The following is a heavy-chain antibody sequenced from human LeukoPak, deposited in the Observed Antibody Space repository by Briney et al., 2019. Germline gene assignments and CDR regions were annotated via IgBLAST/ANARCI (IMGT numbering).Heavy chain of an antibody. CDR2: ISAYNGNT. CDR3: ATALLYCSGGSCYTDC. V-gene: IGHV1-18*01. J-gene: IGHJ4*02. Sequence: GASVKVSCKASGYTFTSYGISWVRQAPGQGLEWTGWISAYNGNTNYAQKLQGRVTMTTDTSTSTAYMELRSLRSDDTAVDYCATALLYCSGGSCYTDCWGQGTLVTVSS. CDR1: GYTFTSYG. D-gene: IGHD2-15*01.